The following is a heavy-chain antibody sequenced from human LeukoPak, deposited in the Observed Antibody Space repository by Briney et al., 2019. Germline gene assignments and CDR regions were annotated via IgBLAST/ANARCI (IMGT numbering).Heavy chain of an antibody. V-gene: IGHV1-2*02. CDR1: GYTFTGYY. J-gene: IGHJ4*02. Sequence: ASVKVSCKASGYTFTGYYMHWVRQAPGQGLEWMGWINPNSGDTSYAQKFQGRVTMTRDTSTSTVYMELSSLRSEDTAVYYCARGRAGGSGSYYKDYWGQGTLVTVSS. CDR2: INPNSGDT. CDR3: ARGRAGGSGSYYKDY. D-gene: IGHD3-10*01.